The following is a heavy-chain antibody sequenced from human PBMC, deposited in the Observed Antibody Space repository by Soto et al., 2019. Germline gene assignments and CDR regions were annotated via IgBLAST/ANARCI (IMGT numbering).Heavy chain of an antibody. J-gene: IGHJ4*02. V-gene: IGHV3-30*18. Sequence: QVQMVESGGGVVQPGRSLRLSCAASGFTFSTFVMYWVRQAPGKGLEWVAAISYDGSKKYYSDSVKGRFTISRDNSKNTLYLQMNSLRAEDTAVYYCAKDHEEWELLSFFDYWGQGTLVTVSS. CDR1: GFTFSTFV. CDR2: ISYDGSKK. D-gene: IGHD3-10*01. CDR3: AKDHEEWELLSFFDY.